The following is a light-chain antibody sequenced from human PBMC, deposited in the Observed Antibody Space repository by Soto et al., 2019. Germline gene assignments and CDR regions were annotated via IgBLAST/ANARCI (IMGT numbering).Light chain of an antibody. J-gene: IGKJ5*01. CDR1: QSVTSNY. CDR2: GAS. V-gene: IGKV3-20*01. Sequence: EIVLTQSPGTLSLSPGERATLSCRVSQSVTSNYLAWYSQKPGQAPRLLIYGASSRVTGIPDRFRGSGSGTDFTLTISRLEPEDFAMYYCQQYDSSPITLGQGTRLEIK. CDR3: QQYDSSPIT.